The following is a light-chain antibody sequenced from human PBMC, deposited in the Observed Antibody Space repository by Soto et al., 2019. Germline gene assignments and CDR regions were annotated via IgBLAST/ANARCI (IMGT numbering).Light chain of an antibody. CDR3: CSYTSDHPRVYV. Sequence: QSVLTQPASVSGSPGQSITISCTGTRSDVGNHNFVSWYQHHPGQAPKLILYDVGSRPSGVSNRFSGSKSGNTASLAIYGLQAEDEAYYYCCSYTSDHPRVYVFGTGTKLTVL. J-gene: IGLJ1*01. V-gene: IGLV2-14*03. CDR1: RSDVGNHNF. CDR2: DVG.